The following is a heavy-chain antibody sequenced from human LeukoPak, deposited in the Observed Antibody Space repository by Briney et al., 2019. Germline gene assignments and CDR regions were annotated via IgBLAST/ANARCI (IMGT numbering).Heavy chain of an antibody. CDR2: INPNSGGT. D-gene: IGHD4-17*01. V-gene: IGHV1-2*02. CDR1: GYTFTGYY. Sequence: ASVKVSCKASGYTFTGYYMHWVRQAPGQGLEWMGWINPNSGGTNYAQKFQGRVTMTRNTSISTAYMELSSLRSEDTAVYYCARGLGNGDYGVDYWGQGTLVTVSS. CDR3: ARGLGNGDYGVDY. J-gene: IGHJ4*02.